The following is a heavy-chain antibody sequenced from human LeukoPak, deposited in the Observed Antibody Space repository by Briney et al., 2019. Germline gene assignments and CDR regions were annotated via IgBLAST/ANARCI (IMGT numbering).Heavy chain of an antibody. V-gene: IGHV3-23*01. Sequence: GGSLRLSCAASGFTFSSYAMSWVRQAPGKGLEWVSAISGSGGSTYYADSVKGRFTISRDNSKNTLYLQMNSLRAEDTAVYYCAKESDIVVVPAATHGAFDIWGQGTMVTVSS. D-gene: IGHD2-2*01. CDR1: GFTFSSYA. CDR2: ISGSGGST. CDR3: AKESDIVVVPAATHGAFDI. J-gene: IGHJ3*02.